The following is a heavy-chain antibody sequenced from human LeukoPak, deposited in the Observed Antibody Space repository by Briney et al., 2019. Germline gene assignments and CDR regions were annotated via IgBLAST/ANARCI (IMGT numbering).Heavy chain of an antibody. CDR2: IWYDGSNK. D-gene: IGHD3-16*01. J-gene: IGHJ4*02. Sequence: GGSLRLSCAASGFTFNSYGMHWVRQAPGKGLEWVAVIWYDGSNKYYADSVKGRFTISTDNSKNTLHLPMNTLTAEDTAVYSCARAWGMAKGLDYWGQGTLATVSS. CDR3: ARAWGMAKGLDY. V-gene: IGHV3-33*01. CDR1: GFTFNSYG.